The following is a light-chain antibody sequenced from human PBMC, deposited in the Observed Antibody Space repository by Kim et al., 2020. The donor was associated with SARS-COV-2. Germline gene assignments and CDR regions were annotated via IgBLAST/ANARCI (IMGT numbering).Light chain of an antibody. J-gene: IGLJ2*01. V-gene: IGLV3-21*04. CDR1: NIESKS. CDR2: YDS. Sequence: SYELTQPPSVSVAPGKAARITCGGNNIESKSVHWYQQKPGQAPVLVIYYDSDRPSGIPERFSGSNSGNTATLTISRVEAGDEADYYCQVWDNIGDHVVFG. CDR3: QVWDNIGDHVV.